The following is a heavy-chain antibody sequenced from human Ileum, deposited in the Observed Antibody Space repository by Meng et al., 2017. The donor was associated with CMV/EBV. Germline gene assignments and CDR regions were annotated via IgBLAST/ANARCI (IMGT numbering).Heavy chain of an antibody. CDR2: INHSGST. CDR3: ARPIGTAKYYYGSGSRAGAFDI. CDR1: GGSFSGYY. D-gene: IGHD3-10*01. J-gene: IGHJ3*02. V-gene: IGHV4-34*01. Sequence: GSLRLSCAVYGGSFSGYYWSWIRQPPGKGLEWIGEINHSGSTNYNPSLKSRVTISVDTSKNQFSLKLSSVTAADTAVYYCARPIGTAKYYYGSGSRAGAFDIWGQGTMVTVSS.